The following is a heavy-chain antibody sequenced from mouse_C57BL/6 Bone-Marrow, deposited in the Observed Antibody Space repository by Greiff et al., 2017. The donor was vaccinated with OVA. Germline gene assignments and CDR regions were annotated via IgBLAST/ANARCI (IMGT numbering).Heavy chain of an antibody. CDR2: IYPGGGYT. V-gene: IGHV1-63*01. CDR1: GYTFTNYW. J-gene: IGHJ3*01. CDR3: ARRGYRSGFAY. D-gene: IGHD3-1*01. Sequence: QVQLQQSGAELVRPGTSVKMSCKASGYTFTNYWIGWAKQRPGHGLEWIGDIYPGGGYTNYNEKFKGKATLTADKSSSTAYMQFSSLTSEDSAIYYCARRGYRSGFAYWGQGTLVTVSA.